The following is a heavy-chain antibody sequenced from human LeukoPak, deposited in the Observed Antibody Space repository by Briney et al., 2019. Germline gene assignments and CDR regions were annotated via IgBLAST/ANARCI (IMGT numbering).Heavy chain of an antibody. CDR2: IIPIFGTA. Sequence: SSGKVSCKASGGTFSTYAISWVRQAPGQGLEWMGGIIPIFGTANYAQKYQGRVTITADESTSTAYMELSSLRSEDTAVYYCARGPEGRITIFEVVIYIWFHPWGQGTLVTVSS. CDR1: GGTFSTYA. D-gene: IGHD3-3*01. V-gene: IGHV1-69*13. CDR3: ARGPEGRITIFEVVIYIWFHP. J-gene: IGHJ5*02.